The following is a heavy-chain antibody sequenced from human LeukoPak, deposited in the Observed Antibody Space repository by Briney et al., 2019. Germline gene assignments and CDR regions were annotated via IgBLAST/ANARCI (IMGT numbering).Heavy chain of an antibody. V-gene: IGHV3-74*01. J-gene: IGHJ4*02. CDR3: VRDRAVAGTEDFYFDF. CDR1: GFTFSRYW. Sequence: GGSLRLSCAASGFTFSRYWMHWVRQAPGKGLAWVSRISGDARTTTYADSVKGRFTIFRDNAKNTLYLQMNSLRAEDTALYYCVRDRAVAGTEDFYFDFWGQGTLVTVSS. CDR2: ISGDARTT. D-gene: IGHD6-19*01.